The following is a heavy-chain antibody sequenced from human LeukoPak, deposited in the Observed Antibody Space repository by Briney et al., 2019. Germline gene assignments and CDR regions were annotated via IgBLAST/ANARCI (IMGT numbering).Heavy chain of an antibody. CDR1: GLTFSDYY. V-gene: IGHV3-11*01. CDR3: ASDSSGYFGP. J-gene: IGHJ5*02. Sequence: PGGSLRLSCAASGLTFSDYYMNWLRQSPGRGLEWLSYISNSGSAKYYSDSVKGRFTISRDNAKNSVYLEMNSLRAEDTAVYFCASDSSGYFGPWGQGTLVTVSS. CDR2: ISNSGSAK. D-gene: IGHD3-22*01.